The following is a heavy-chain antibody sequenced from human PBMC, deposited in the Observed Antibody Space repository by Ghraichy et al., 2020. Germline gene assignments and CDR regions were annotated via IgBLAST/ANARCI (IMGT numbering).Heavy chain of an antibody. J-gene: IGHJ4*02. D-gene: IGHD1-26*01. CDR1: GFTFSRYS. Sequence: GGSLRLSCAASGFTFSRYSMNWVRQAPGKGLEWVSSISSSSSYIYYADSVKGRFTISRDNAKNSLYLQMNSLRAEDTAVYYCARDGSGEAVYWGQGTLVTVSS. V-gene: IGHV3-21*01. CDR2: ISSSSSYI. CDR3: ARDGSGEAVY.